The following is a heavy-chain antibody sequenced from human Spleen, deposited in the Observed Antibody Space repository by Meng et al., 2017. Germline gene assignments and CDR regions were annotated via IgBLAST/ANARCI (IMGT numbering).Heavy chain of an antibody. CDR2: INAGNGNT. D-gene: IGHD5-24*01. CDR3: ARQLTLTKDFDY. Sequence: QVQLVQSGAEVKKPGASVKVSCKASGYTFTNYAMHWVRQAPGQRLEWMGWINAGNGNTKYSQKFQGRVTITRDTSASTAYMELSSLRSEDTAVYYCARQLTLTKDFDYWGQGTLVTVSS. V-gene: IGHV1-3*01. J-gene: IGHJ4*02. CDR1: GYTFTNYA.